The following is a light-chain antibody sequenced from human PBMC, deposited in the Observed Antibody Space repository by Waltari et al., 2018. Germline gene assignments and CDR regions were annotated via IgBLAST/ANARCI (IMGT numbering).Light chain of an antibody. J-gene: IGLJ2*01. V-gene: IGLV2-23*02. CDR2: EVS. CDR3: CSYAGSSTLV. CDR1: SSDVGSYNL. Sequence: QSALTQPASVSGSPGQSITVSCTGTSSDVGSYNLASWYQQHAGKAPNLMIYEVSKRPSGVSNRFSGSKSGNTASLTISGLQAEDEADYYCCSYAGSSTLVFGGGTKLTVL.